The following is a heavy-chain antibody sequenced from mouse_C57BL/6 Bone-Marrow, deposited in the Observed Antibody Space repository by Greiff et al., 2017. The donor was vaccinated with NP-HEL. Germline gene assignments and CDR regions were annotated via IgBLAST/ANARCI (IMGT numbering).Heavy chain of an antibody. J-gene: IGHJ1*03. CDR3: ARWRGYYDGYFDV. CDR2: IYPRSGNT. CDR1: GYTFTSYG. V-gene: IGHV1-81*01. Sequence: VQLQESGAELARPGASVKLSCKASGYTFTSYGISWVKQRTGQGLEWIGEIYPRSGNTYYNEKFKGKATLTADKSSSTAYMELRSLTSEDSAVYFCARWRGYYDGYFDVWGTGTTVTVSS. D-gene: IGHD2-3*01.